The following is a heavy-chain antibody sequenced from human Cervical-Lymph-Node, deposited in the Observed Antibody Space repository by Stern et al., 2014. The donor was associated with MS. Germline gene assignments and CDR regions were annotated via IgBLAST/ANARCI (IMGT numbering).Heavy chain of an antibody. V-gene: IGHV3-72*01. D-gene: IGHD3-10*02. CDR3: TRENMFFYGLDV. Sequence: EVHLVESGGGLVQPGGSLRLSCAASGFTFSDHYMDWVRQGPGKGLEWVGRIRNEANTYTTEYAASVKGRFTVSRDDSKNSLFLQMNSLKTEDTAVYYCTRENMFFYGLDVWGQGTTVTVPS. CDR1: GFTFSDHY. J-gene: IGHJ6*02. CDR2: IRNEANTYTT.